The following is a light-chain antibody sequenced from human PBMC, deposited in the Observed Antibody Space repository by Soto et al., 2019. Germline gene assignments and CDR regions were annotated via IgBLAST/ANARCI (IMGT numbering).Light chain of an antibody. Sequence: QSVLTQPPSASGTPGQRVTISCSGSSSNIGGNTVSWYQQLPGTAPKLLIYSSDHRPSGVPDRFSGSRSGTSASLAISGLQSEDEADYYCAAWDDSPKAVLFGGGTKLTVL. J-gene: IGLJ2*01. V-gene: IGLV1-44*01. CDR2: SSD. CDR1: SSNIGGNT. CDR3: AAWDDSPKAVL.